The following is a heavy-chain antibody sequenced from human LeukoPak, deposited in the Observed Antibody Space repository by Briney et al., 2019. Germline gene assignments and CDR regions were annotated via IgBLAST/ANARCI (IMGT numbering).Heavy chain of an antibody. J-gene: IGHJ4*02. Sequence: GGSLRLSCAASGFTLSSYAMSWVRQAPGKGLEWVSAISGSGGSTYYADSVKGRFTISRDNSKNTLYLQMNSLRAEDTAVYYCAKDLWQYVDTAMVIDYWGQGTLVTVSS. CDR2: ISGSGGST. D-gene: IGHD5-18*01. V-gene: IGHV3-23*01. CDR1: GFTLSSYA. CDR3: AKDLWQYVDTAMVIDY.